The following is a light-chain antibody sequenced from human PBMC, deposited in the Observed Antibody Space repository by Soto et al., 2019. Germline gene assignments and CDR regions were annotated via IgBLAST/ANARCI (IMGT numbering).Light chain of an antibody. CDR3: QQYGSSPQT. V-gene: IGKV3-20*01. CDR1: QSVNSN. Sequence: ELVMIQSPATLSLSPGERATLSCRASQSVNSNLAWYQQKPGQAPRLLMFGASRRDTGISDRFSGSGSGTDFTLTITRLEPEDFAVYYCQQYGSSPQTFGRGTKVDIK. CDR2: GAS. J-gene: IGKJ1*01.